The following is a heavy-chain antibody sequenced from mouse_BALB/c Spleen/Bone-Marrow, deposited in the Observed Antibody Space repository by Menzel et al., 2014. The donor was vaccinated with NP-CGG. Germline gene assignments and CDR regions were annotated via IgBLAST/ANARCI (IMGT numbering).Heavy chain of an antibody. J-gene: IGHJ1*01. V-gene: IGHV7-3*02. CDR3: ARDENYDIYWYFDV. CDR1: GFTFTDYY. Sequence: EVNVVESGGGLVQPGGSLRLSCATSGFTFTDYYMSWVRQTPGKALEWLGFIRNKANGYTADYSVSVKGRFTISRDNSQNILYLQMNTLRAEDSATYYCARDENYDIYWYFDVWGAGTTVTVSS. D-gene: IGHD1-1*01. CDR2: IRNKANGYTA.